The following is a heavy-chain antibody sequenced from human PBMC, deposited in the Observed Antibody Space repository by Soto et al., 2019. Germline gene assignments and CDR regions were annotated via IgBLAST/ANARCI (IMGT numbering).Heavy chain of an antibody. Sequence: QVRLVESGGGVVQTGRSLRRSCVASGFRFDSYSMHWVRQAPGKGLEWVAIILYDGSEKYHADSVKVRFSISRVNSKHTQYLQMNSLRAQDTALHSCAREPGRIAVAGFDYWGQGTIVTVSS. CDR2: ILYDGSEK. V-gene: IGHV3-33*01. CDR1: GFRFDSYS. J-gene: IGHJ4*02. D-gene: IGHD6-19*01. CDR3: AREPGRIAVAGFDY.